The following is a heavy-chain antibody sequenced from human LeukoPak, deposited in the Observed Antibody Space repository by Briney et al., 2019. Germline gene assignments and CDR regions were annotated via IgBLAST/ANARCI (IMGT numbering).Heavy chain of an antibody. CDR3: ASYSSSWAPRHFDY. J-gene: IGHJ4*02. D-gene: IGHD6-13*01. V-gene: IGHV4-34*01. CDR2: INHSGST. Sequence: SETLSLTCAVYGGSFSGYYWSWIRQPPGKGLEGIGEINHSGSTNYNPSLKSRVTISVDTSKNQFSLKLSSVTAADTAVYYCASYSSSWAPRHFDYWGQGTLVTVSS. CDR1: GGSFSGYY.